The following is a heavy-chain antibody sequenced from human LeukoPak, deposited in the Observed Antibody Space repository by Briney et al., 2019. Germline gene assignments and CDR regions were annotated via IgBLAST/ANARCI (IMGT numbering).Heavy chain of an antibody. V-gene: IGHV4-34*01. Sequence: SETLSLTCTVSGGSISSYYWSWIRQPPGKGLEWIGEINHSGSTNYNPSLKSRVTISVDTSKNQFSLKLSSVTAADTAVYYCARGYLLYFDYWGQGTLVTVSS. CDR2: INHSGST. CDR3: ARGYLLYFDY. CDR1: GGSISSYY. D-gene: IGHD1-26*01. J-gene: IGHJ4*02.